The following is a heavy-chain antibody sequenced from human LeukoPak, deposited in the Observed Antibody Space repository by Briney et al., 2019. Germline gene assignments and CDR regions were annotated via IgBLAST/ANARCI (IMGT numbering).Heavy chain of an antibody. Sequence: LSLTCTVSGGSISSSSYYWGWIRQAPGKGLEWVSYISSSSDYTNYADSVKGRFTISRDNAKNSLYLQMNSLRAEDTAVYFCAGPTCLRGGYCSTNFWGQGTLVTVSS. V-gene: IGHV3-11*03. CDR3: AGPTCLRGGYCSTNF. CDR2: ISSSSDYT. CDR1: GGSISSSSYY. J-gene: IGHJ4*02. D-gene: IGHD2-2*01.